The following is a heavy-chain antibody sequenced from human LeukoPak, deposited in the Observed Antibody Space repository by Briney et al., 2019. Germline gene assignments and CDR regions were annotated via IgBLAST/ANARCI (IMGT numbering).Heavy chain of an antibody. CDR1: GFTVSSNY. Sequence: GGSLRLSCAASGFTVSSNYMSWVRQAPGKGLEWVSVIYSGGSTYYADSVKGRFTISRDNSKNTLYLQMNSLRAEDTAVYYCARHPDYGDYLPKSFFDYWGQGTLVTVSS. D-gene: IGHD4-17*01. CDR3: ARHPDYGDYLPKSFFDY. V-gene: IGHV3-53*01. CDR2: IYSGGST. J-gene: IGHJ4*02.